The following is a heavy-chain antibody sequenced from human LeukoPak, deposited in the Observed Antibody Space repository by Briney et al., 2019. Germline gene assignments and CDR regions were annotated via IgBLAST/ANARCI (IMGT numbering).Heavy chain of an antibody. D-gene: IGHD1-26*01. J-gene: IGHJ4*02. V-gene: IGHV3-23*01. Sequence: PSETLSLTCAVYGGSFSGYYWSWVRQAPGKGLEWVSAISGSGGSTYYADSVKGRFTISRDNSKNTLYLQMNSLRAEDTAVYYCAKDWAGVGATTIFDYWGQGTLVTVSS. CDR2: ISGSGGST. CDR3: AKDWAGVGATTIFDY. CDR1: GGSFSGYY.